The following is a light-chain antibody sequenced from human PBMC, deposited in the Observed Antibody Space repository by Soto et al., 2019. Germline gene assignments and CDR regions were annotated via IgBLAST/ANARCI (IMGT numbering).Light chain of an antibody. CDR2: DAC. CDR1: QSISSW. J-gene: IGKJ1*01. CDR3: QEYKSYSRT. V-gene: IGKV1-5*01. Sequence: DIQMTHSPSTLSASVGDTVTISSWASQSISSWLAWYQQKPGKAPKLLISDACSLESGVPSRFSGSGSGTEFTLTISSLQPDDFATYYCQEYKSYSRTFGLGTKV.